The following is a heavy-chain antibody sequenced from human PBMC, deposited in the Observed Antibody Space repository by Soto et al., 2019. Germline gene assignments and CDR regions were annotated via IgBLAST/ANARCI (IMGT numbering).Heavy chain of an antibody. J-gene: IGHJ4*02. CDR2: ISAYNGNT. V-gene: IGHV1-18*01. CDR3: ARYTYYYDSSGSYYDY. D-gene: IGHD3-22*01. Sequence: AASVEVSCKASGYTFTSYGISWVRQAPGQGLEWMGWISAYNGNTNYAQKLQGRVTMTTDQSTSTAYMELRSLRSDDTAVYYCARYTYYYDSSGSYYDYWGQGTLVTVSS. CDR1: GYTFTSYG.